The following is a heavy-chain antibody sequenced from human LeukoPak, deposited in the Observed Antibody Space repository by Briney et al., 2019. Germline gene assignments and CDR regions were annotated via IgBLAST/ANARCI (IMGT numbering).Heavy chain of an antibody. CDR2: INPNSGGT. CDR3: ARDWGYCSSTSCYSIFDY. D-gene: IGHD2-2*02. CDR1: GYTFTSYD. Sequence: ASVKVSCKASGYTFTSYDINWVRQATGQGLEWMGWINPNSGGTNYAQKFQGRVTMTRDTSISTAYMELSRLRSDDTAVYYCARDWGYCSSTSCYSIFDYWGQGTLVTVSS. V-gene: IGHV1-2*02. J-gene: IGHJ4*02.